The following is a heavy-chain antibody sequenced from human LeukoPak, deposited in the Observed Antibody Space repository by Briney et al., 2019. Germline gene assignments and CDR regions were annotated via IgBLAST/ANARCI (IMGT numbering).Heavy chain of an antibody. V-gene: IGHV3-23*01. CDR1: GFTFSSLA. J-gene: IGHJ6*02. Sequence: GGSLRLSCAASGFTFSSLAIHWVRQAPGKGLEWVSGISGTTSGTYYADSVKGRFTISRDNSKNTLFLQVNSLRAEDTAVYYCAKVRTYFYHGLDVWGQGTTVTVSS. CDR2: ISGTTSGT. D-gene: IGHD1-14*01. CDR3: AKVRTYFYHGLDV.